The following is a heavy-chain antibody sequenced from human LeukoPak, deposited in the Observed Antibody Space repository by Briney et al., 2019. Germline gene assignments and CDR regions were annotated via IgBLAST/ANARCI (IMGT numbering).Heavy chain of an antibody. CDR2: INHSGST. V-gene: IGHV4-34*01. D-gene: IGHD6-13*01. Sequence: SETLSLTCAVYGGSFSGYYWSWIRQPPGKGLEWIGEINHSGSTYYNPSLKSRVTISVDTSKNQFSLKLSSVTAADTAVYYCARDISSSWYESYYYYYMDVWGKGTTVTVSS. CDR1: GGSFSGYY. CDR3: ARDISSSWYESYYYYYMDV. J-gene: IGHJ6*03.